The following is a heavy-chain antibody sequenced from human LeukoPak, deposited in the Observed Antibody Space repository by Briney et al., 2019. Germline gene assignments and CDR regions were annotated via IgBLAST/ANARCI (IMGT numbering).Heavy chain of an antibody. CDR3: ASGDAQLDY. CDR1: GGSFSGYY. V-gene: IGHV4-34*01. J-gene: IGHJ4*02. Sequence: TSETLSLTCAVCGGSFSGYYWSWIRQPPGKGLEWIGEINHSGSTNYNPSLKSRVTISVDTSKNQFSLKLSSVTAADTAVYYCASGDAQLDYWGQGTLVTVSS. CDR2: INHSGST.